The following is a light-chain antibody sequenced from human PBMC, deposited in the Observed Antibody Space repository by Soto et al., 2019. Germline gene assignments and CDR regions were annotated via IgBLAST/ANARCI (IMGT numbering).Light chain of an antibody. CDR3: QHYDDVLVT. CDR2: DAS. Sequence: DIQLTQSPSSLSASVGETVTVTCQASQDISVYLNWYQEKPGKAPTLLIYDASNLKTGVPSRFNWIGIGTHFTLTISNLQPEDIATYFCQHYDDVLVTFGGGTKVEI. V-gene: IGKV1-33*01. CDR1: QDISVY. J-gene: IGKJ4*01.